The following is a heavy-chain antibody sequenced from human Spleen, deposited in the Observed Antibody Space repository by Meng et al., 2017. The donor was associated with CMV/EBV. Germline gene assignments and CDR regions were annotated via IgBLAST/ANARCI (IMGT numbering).Heavy chain of an antibody. CDR1: GFTFNSYE. V-gene: IGHV3-48*03. Sequence: GESLKISCAGTGFTFNSYEMNWVRQVPGKGLEWVAHISSTGSTMYYADSVKGRFTISRDNAKNSLYLQMNSLRAEDTAVYFCARGPPFGYSYGWYFDYWGQGTLVTVSS. CDR2: ISSTGSTM. J-gene: IGHJ4*02. CDR3: ARGPPFGYSYGWYFDY. D-gene: IGHD5-18*01.